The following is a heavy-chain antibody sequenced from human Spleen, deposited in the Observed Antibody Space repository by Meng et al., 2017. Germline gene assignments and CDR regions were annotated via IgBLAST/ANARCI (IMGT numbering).Heavy chain of an antibody. D-gene: IGHD2-21*02. J-gene: IGHJ4*02. V-gene: IGHV1-2*02. CDR3: ARGAYCGGDCYSADY. CDR2: INPNSGGT. CDR1: GYTFAAYW. Sequence: ASVKVSCKASGYTFAAYWIQWVRQAPGQGLEWMGWINPNSGGTNYAQKFQGRVTMTRDTSISTAYMEVSRLRSDDTAVYYCARGAYCGGDCYSADYWGQGTLVTVSS.